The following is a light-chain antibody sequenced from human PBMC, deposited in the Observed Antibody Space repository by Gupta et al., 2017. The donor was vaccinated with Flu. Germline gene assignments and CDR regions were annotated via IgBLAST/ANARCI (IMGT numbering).Light chain of an antibody. Sequence: ESVLTQSPGTLSMSPGERATLSCRASQSITSSYLAWYQQNPGQPPRLLIYGASSRATGIPDRFSDSGSGTDFTLTISRLEPEDFAVYYCQQDSSSPATFGQGTKLEIK. CDR1: QSITSSY. V-gene: IGKV3-20*01. CDR2: GAS. CDR3: QQDSSSPAT. J-gene: IGKJ2*01.